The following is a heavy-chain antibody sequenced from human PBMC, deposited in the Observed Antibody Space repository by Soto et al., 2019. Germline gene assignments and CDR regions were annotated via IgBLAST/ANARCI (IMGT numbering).Heavy chain of an antibody. J-gene: IGHJ5*02. D-gene: IGHD3-10*01. Sequence: PSETLSLTGGVSGGSISSINCWSWVRQTPGKGLEWIGEIYYSGTTNYNPSLTSRVTMSIDKSKNQFFLNLTSVTAADTAVYYCARSSGVSAKYWFDAWGQGTLVTFSS. CDR3: ARSSGVSAKYWFDA. CDR1: GGSISSINC. CDR2: IYYSGTT. V-gene: IGHV4-4*02.